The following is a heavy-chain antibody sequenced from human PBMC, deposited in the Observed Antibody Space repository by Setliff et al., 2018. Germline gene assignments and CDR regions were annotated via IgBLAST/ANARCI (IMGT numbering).Heavy chain of an antibody. D-gene: IGHD3-10*01. CDR1: GFTFSTFA. V-gene: IGHV3-48*03. J-gene: IGHJ4*02. Sequence: GGSLRLSCAASGFTFSTFAMTWVRQAPGKGLEWISYISTSGSTIYYADSVKGRFTISRDKAHHSLFLQMNSLRVEDTALYYCAKSSGSSSATNLGYLGPGTLVTVSS. CDR2: ISTSGSTI. CDR3: AKSSGSSSATNLGY.